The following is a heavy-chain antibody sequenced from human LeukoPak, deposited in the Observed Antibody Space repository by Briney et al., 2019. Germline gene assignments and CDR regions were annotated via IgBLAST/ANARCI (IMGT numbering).Heavy chain of an antibody. CDR2: INHSGST. J-gene: IGHJ6*03. Sequence: PGGSLRLSCAVSGFSISSYGMSWVRQPPGKGLEWIGEINHSGSTNYNPSLKNRVTISVDTSKNQFSLKLSSVTAADTAVYYCARGRSDIVVVPAARFGYYMDVWGKGTTVTVSS. D-gene: IGHD2-2*01. V-gene: IGHV4-34*01. CDR1: GFSISSYG. CDR3: ARGRSDIVVVPAARFGYYMDV.